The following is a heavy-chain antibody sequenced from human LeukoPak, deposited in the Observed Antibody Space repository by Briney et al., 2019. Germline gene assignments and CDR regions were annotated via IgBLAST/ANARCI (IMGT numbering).Heavy chain of an antibody. J-gene: IGHJ3*02. Sequence: PGGSLRLSCAAPGLTFSRYSMNWVRQAPGKGLEWVSSISSGSSTIYYADSLKGRFTISRDNAKNSLSLLMNSLRAEDTAVYYCARDLSSRGYTYGTPAFTFDIWGQGTMVTVSS. CDR3: ARDLSSRGYTYGTPAFTFDI. CDR2: ISSGSSTI. CDR1: GLTFSRYS. V-gene: IGHV3-48*01. D-gene: IGHD5-18*01.